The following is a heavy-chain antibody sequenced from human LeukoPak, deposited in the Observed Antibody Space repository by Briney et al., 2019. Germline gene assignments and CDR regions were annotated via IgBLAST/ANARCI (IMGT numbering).Heavy chain of an antibody. J-gene: IGHJ3*01. V-gene: IGHV2-5*02. CDR2: IYWDDDN. D-gene: IGHD4-11*01. CDR3: AHRRTRAYSPGGAFDV. Sequence: ASGPTLVKPTQTLTLTCTFSGFSLSTTGVGVGWIRQSPGKALEWLVVIYWDDDNRYSPSLKSRLTITKDTSKNQVVLTMTSMDPVDTATYYCAHRRTRAYSPGGAFDVWGQGTVVTVSS. CDR1: GFSLSTTGVG.